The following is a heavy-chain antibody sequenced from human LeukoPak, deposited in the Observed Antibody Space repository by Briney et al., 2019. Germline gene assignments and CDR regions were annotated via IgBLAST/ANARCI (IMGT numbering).Heavy chain of an antibody. Sequence: ASVKVSCKASGYAFTSYGISWVRQAPGQGLEWMGWISAYNGNTNYAQKLQGRVTMTTDTSTSTAYMELRSLGSDDTAVYYCARDGVYSYGPPRGYWGQGTLVTVSS. D-gene: IGHD5-18*01. J-gene: IGHJ4*02. CDR3: ARDGVYSYGPPRGY. V-gene: IGHV1-18*01. CDR1: GYAFTSYG. CDR2: ISAYNGNT.